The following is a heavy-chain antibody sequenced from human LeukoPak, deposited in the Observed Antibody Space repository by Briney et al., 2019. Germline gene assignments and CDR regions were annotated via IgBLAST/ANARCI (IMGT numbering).Heavy chain of an antibody. J-gene: IGHJ4*02. CDR3: ARGRTITIFGVVISDGRFDY. CDR1: GGSFSGYY. V-gene: IGHV4-34*01. D-gene: IGHD3-3*01. Sequence: PSETLSLTCAVYGGSFSGYYWSWIRQPPGKGLEWLGEINHSGSTNYNPSLKSRVTISVDTSKNQFSLKLSSVTAADTAVYYCARGRTITIFGVVISDGRFDYWGQGTLVTVSS. CDR2: INHSGST.